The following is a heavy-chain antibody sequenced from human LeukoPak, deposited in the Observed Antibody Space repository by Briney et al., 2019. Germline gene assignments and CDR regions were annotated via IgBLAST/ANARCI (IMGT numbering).Heavy chain of an antibody. CDR3: ARPSKNYDFWGGLPGY. CDR1: GYSFTSYW. CDR2: IYPGDSDT. Sequence: GESLKISCKGSGYSFTSYWIGWVRQMPGKGLEWMGIIYPGDSDTRYSPSFQGQVTISADESISTAYLQWSSLKASDTAMYYCARPSKNYDFWGGLPGYWGQGTLVTVSS. J-gene: IGHJ4*02. V-gene: IGHV5-51*01. D-gene: IGHD3-3*01.